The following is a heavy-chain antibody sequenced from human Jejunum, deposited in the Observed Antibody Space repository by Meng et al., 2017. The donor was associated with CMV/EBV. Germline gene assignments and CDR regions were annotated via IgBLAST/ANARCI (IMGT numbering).Heavy chain of an antibody. CDR2: IYYTGST. Sequence: TCTVSGGSVSIGRYYWSWIRQPPGKGLEWIGYIYYTGSTDYNPSLKSRVTISRDTSKNQFSLKLSSVTAADTAVYYCARRFFAFNIWGQGTMVTVSS. CDR1: GGSVSIGRYY. J-gene: IGHJ3*02. V-gene: IGHV4-61*01. D-gene: IGHD3-3*01. CDR3: ARRFFAFNI.